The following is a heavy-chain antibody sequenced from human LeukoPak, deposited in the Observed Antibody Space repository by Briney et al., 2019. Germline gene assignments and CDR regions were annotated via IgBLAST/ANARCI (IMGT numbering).Heavy chain of an antibody. Sequence: VASMKVSCKSSGFTFTDYYIHWVRQAPGQGLEWMGYIGPHSSATSSPQKFQGRVTMTRNTSISTAYMELSSLRSEDTAVYYCARGPDCSSTSCPPGDYYYYGMDVWGQGTTVTVSS. V-gene: IGHV1-8*02. J-gene: IGHJ6*02. CDR1: GFTFTDYY. CDR2: IGPHSSAT. D-gene: IGHD2-2*01. CDR3: ARGPDCSSTSCPPGDYYYYGMDV.